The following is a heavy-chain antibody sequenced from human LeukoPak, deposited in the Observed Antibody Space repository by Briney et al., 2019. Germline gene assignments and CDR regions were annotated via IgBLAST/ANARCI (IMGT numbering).Heavy chain of an antibody. CDR3: ARVSVVVAALYYFDY. CDR1: GYTFTSYG. J-gene: IGHJ4*02. CDR2: ISAYNGNT. D-gene: IGHD2-15*01. Sequence: GASVKVSCKASGYTFTSYGISWVRQAPGQGLEWMGWISAYNGNTNYAQKLQGRVTMTTDTSTSTAYMELRSLRSDDTAVYYCARVSVVVAALYYFDYWGQGTLVTVSS. V-gene: IGHV1-18*01.